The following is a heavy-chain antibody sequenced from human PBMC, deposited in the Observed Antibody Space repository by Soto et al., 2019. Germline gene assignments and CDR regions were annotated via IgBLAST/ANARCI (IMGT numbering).Heavy chain of an antibody. CDR2: INHSGST. CDR3: ARGRNYYDSSGYYYAARVPFDY. Sequence: SETLSLTCAVYGGSFSGYYWSWIRQPPGKGLEWIGEINHSGSTNYNPSLKSRVTISVDTPKNQFSLKLSSVTAADTAVYYCARGRNYYDSSGYYYAARVPFDYWGQGTLVTVSS. D-gene: IGHD3-22*01. V-gene: IGHV4-34*01. CDR1: GGSFSGYY. J-gene: IGHJ4*02.